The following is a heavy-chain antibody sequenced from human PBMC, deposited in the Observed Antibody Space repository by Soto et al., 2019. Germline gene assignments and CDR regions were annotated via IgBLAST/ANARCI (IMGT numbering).Heavy chain of an antibody. Sequence: SVKVSCKASGGTFSSYAISWVRQAPGQGLEWMGGIIPIFGTANYAQKFQGRVTITADKSTSTAYMELSSLRSEDTAVYYCASGGFTIFGVETYYYYGTDVWGQGTTVTVSS. CDR3: ASGGFTIFGVETYYYYGTDV. V-gene: IGHV1-69*06. CDR2: IIPIFGTA. D-gene: IGHD3-3*01. J-gene: IGHJ6*02. CDR1: GGTFSSYA.